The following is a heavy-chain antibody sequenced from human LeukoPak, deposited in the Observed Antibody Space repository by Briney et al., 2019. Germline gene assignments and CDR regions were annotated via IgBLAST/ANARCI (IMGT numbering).Heavy chain of an antibody. V-gene: IGHV3-7*01. J-gene: IGHJ4*02. CDR2: IKQDGSEK. CDR3: ARSYSTSSKIFDY. D-gene: IGHD6-6*01. CDR1: GFTFSNYW. Sequence: GGSLRLSCAASGFTFSNYWMNWVRQAPGRGLEWVANIKQDGSEKYYVDSVKGRFTISRDNAKNSLNLQMNSLRAGDTAVYYCARSYSTSSKIFDYWGQGTLVTVSS.